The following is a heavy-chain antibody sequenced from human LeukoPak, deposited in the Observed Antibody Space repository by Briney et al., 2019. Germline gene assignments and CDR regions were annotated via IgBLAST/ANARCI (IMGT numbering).Heavy chain of an antibody. CDR2: FYYGGSS. D-gene: IGHD1-26*01. CDR1: GGSIRGYY. V-gene: IGHV4-59*08. Sequence: PSETLFLTCSVSGGSIRGYYWSWIRQSPGTGLEYIGYFYYGGSSNYNPSLKSRVAMSIDPSKNQFFLRLTSVTAADTALYYYARHYSSGTYPLDSWGPGTLVTLSS. J-gene: IGHJ4*02. CDR3: ARHYSSGTYPLDS.